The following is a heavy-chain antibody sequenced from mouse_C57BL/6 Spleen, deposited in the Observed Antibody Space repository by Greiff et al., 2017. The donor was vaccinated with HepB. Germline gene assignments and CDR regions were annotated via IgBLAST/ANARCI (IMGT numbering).Heavy chain of an antibody. D-gene: IGHD1-1*01. J-gene: IGHJ2*01. CDR3: ARLYGSSLYYFDY. CDR1: GYAFSSSW. V-gene: IGHV1-82*01. CDR2: IYPGDGDT. Sequence: QVTLKVCGPELVKPGASVKISCKASGYAFSSSWMNWVKQRPGKGLEWIGRIYPGDGDTNYNGKFKGKATLTADKSSSTAYMQLSSLTSEDSAVYFCARLYGSSLYYFDYWGQGTTLTVSS.